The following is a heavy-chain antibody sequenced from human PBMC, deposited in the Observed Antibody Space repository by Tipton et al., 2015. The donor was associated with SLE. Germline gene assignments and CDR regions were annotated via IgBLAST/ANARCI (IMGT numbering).Heavy chain of an antibody. J-gene: IGHJ5*01. CDR1: GFTFSDYW. CDR3: AKTNWLDS. Sequence: EASGFTFSDYWMNWVRQAPGKGLEWVAHIKGDGSEKNYVDSVKGRFSISRDNARNSLFLQMNSLRDEDTAMYFCAKTNWLDSWGQGTRVTVSS. CDR2: IKGDGSEK. V-gene: IGHV3-7*01.